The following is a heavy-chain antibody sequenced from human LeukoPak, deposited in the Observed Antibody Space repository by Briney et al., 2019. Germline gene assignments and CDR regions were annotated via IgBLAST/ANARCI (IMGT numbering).Heavy chain of an antibody. CDR1: GGTFSSYA. CDR2: IIPIFGTA. V-gene: IGHV1-69*01. Sequence: SVKVSCKASGGTFSSYAISWVRQAPGQGLEWMGGIIPIFGTANYAQKFQGRVTITADESTSTAYMELSSLRSEDTAVYYCAGHYYDSSGYYYGFDYWGQGTLVTVSS. CDR3: AGHYYDSSGYYYGFDY. J-gene: IGHJ4*02. D-gene: IGHD3-22*01.